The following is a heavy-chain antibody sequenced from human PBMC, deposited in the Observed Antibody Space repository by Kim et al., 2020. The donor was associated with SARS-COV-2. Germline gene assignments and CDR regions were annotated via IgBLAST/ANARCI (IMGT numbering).Heavy chain of an antibody. CDR1: GGSISSYY. CDR2: IYYSGST. Sequence: SETLSLTCTVSGGSISSYYWSWIRHPPGKGLEWIGYIYYSGSTNYNPSLKSRVTISVDTSKNQFSLKLSSVTAADTAVYYCARDSGWLVNDYWGQGTLVTVSS. D-gene: IGHD6-19*01. V-gene: IGHV4-59*13. CDR3: ARDSGWLVNDY. J-gene: IGHJ4*02.